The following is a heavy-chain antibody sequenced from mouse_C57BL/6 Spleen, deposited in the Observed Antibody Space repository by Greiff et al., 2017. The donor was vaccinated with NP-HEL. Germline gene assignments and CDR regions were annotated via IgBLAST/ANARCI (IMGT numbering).Heavy chain of an antibody. V-gene: IGHV5-6*01. J-gene: IGHJ3*01. CDR1: GFTFSSYG. CDR3: ARLVYDGPFAY. CDR2: ISGGGSSP. Sequence: EVKLVESGGDLVKPGGSLKLSCAASGFTFSSYGMSWVRRTPDKRLEWVATISGGGSSPYYPDSVKGRFTISRDNAKNTLYLQMSSLKSEDTAMYYCARLVYDGPFAYWGQGTLVTVSA. D-gene: IGHD2-3*01.